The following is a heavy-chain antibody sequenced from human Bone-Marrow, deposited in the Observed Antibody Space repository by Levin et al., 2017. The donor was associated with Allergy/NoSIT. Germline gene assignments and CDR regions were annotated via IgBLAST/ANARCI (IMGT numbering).Heavy chain of an antibody. Sequence: PEASVKVSCKASGGTFSSYAISWVRQAPGQGLEWMGGIIPIFGTANYAQKFQGRVTITADESTSTAYMELSSLRSEDTAVYYCARDSSPELPYYYYGMDVWGQGTTVTVSS. V-gene: IGHV1-69*13. J-gene: IGHJ6*02. CDR2: IIPIFGTA. D-gene: IGHD1-26*01. CDR1: GGTFSSYA. CDR3: ARDSSPELPYYYYGMDV.